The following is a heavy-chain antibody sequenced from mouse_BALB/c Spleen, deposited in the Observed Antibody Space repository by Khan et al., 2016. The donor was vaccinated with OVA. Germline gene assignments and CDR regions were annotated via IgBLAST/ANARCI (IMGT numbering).Heavy chain of an antibody. D-gene: IGHD2-4*01. Sequence: EVELVESGGDLVKPGGSLKLSCAASGFTFSTYGMSWVRQAPDKRLEWVATVSTCCSYTYYPDSVKGRITITRDNSKNTLYLQMRVLRCEDTSMFYCSRLSNYDDGEGFAYGGQGSLVTVSA. J-gene: IGHJ3*01. V-gene: IGHV5-6*01. CDR3: SRLSNYDDGEGFAY. CDR1: GFTFSTYG. CDR2: VSTCCSYT.